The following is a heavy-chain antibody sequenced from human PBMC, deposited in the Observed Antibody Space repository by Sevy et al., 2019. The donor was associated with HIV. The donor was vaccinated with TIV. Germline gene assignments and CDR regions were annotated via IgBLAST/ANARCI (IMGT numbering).Heavy chain of an antibody. D-gene: IGHD3-10*01. J-gene: IGHJ2*01. V-gene: IGHV3-74*01. CDR3: AKKGGYGSGSYYWYFDL. CDR2: INTDGSST. CDR1: GFSFSSYW. Sequence: GGSLRLSCAASGFSFSSYWMHWVRQAPGKGLVWVSHINTDGSSTSYADSVKGRFTSSRDNAKNTLYLQMNSLRAEDTAVYYCAKKGGYGSGSYYWYFDLWGRGTLVTVSS.